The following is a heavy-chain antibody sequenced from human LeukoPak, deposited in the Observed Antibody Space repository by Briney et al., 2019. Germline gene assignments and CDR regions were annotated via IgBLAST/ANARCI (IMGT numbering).Heavy chain of an antibody. Sequence: GGSLRLSCAASGFTFSSYAMNWVRQAPGKGLEWVSTISSSGGSTYYADSVKARFTMSRDNSKNALYLQMSSLRAEDTAVYYCVKRLNNYFDYWGQGTLVTVSS. CDR3: VKRLNNYFDY. V-gene: IGHV3-23*01. D-gene: IGHD4/OR15-4a*01. CDR2: ISSSGGST. CDR1: GFTFSSYA. J-gene: IGHJ4*02.